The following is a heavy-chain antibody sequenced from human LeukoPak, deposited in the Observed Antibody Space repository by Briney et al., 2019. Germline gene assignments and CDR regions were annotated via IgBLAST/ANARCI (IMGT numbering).Heavy chain of an antibody. D-gene: IGHD5-12*01. J-gene: IGHJ4*02. CDR1: GASINVFY. Sequence: SETLSLTCAVSGASINVFYWTWIRQPPGKGLEWIGYVYYGGSTNYNPSLKSRVSMSVDTSKNQFSLTLTSVTVADTAFYYCARGGIRGYSAFDNLDFWGLGTHVTVSS. V-gene: IGHV4-59*01. CDR2: VYYGGST. CDR3: ARGGIRGYSAFDNLDF.